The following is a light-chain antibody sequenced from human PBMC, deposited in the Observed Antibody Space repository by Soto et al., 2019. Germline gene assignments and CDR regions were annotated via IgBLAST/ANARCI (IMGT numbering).Light chain of an antibody. CDR3: QQYDNPPPT. CDR2: DAS. Sequence: DIQMTQSPSSLSASVGDRVTITCQASQDISNYLNWYQQKPGKAPKLLIYDASNLETGVPSRFSGSGAGPDFTFTISSLQHEDIATYYCQQYDNPPPTFGGGTKVEIK. J-gene: IGKJ4*01. V-gene: IGKV1-33*01. CDR1: QDISNY.